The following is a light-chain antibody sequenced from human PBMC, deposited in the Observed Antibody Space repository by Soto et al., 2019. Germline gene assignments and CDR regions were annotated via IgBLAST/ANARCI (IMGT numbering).Light chain of an antibody. V-gene: IGKV4-1*01. CDR2: WAS. Sequence: DIVMTQSPDSLAVSLGERATINCRSSQSVLYSSNHENYLAWYQQKAGQPPKLLIYWASTRESGVPDRFSGSGSGTDFTLSISSLQAEDVAVYYCQQYYSTPLTFGGGTRVEIK. CDR1: QSVLYSSNHENY. J-gene: IGKJ4*01. CDR3: QQYYSTPLT.